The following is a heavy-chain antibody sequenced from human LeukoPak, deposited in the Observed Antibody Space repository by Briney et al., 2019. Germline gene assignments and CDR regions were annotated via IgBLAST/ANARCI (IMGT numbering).Heavy chain of an antibody. J-gene: IGHJ5*02. CDR1: GGSISSSSYY. D-gene: IGHD3-10*01. Sequence: SETLSLTCTVSGGSISSSSYYWVWIRQPPGKELEWIGSINYSGNTYYNPSVKSRVTISVDTSKNQFSLKLSSVTAADTAVYYCARQGFEKWFGESWFDPWGQGTLVTVSS. CDR3: ARQGFEKWFGESWFDP. CDR2: INYSGNT. V-gene: IGHV4-39*01.